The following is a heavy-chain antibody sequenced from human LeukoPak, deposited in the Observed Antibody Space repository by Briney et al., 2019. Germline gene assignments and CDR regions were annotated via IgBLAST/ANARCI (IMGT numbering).Heavy chain of an antibody. CDR1: GNYW. D-gene: IGHD2-2*01. Sequence: EPGGSLRLSCAASGNYWMHGVRQAPGKGLVWVSHINSDGSWTGYADSVKGRFTISKDNAKNTVYLQMNNLRAEDTAVYYCVSFYETNWGRGTLVTVSS. CDR2: INSDGSWT. CDR3: VSFYETN. J-gene: IGHJ4*02. V-gene: IGHV3-74*01.